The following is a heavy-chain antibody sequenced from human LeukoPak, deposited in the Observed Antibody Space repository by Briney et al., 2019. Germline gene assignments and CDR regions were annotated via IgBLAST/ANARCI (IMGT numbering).Heavy chain of an antibody. CDR1: GFSFGTYA. Sequence: GGSLRLSCSASGFSFGTYAMHWVRQAPGKGLEWPSYISSSSSIIYYADSVKGRFTISRDNAKNSLYLQMNSLRDEDTAVYYCARDGDSSGYYAAFDIWGQGTMVTVSS. CDR2: ISSSSSII. D-gene: IGHD3-22*01. J-gene: IGHJ3*02. V-gene: IGHV3-48*02. CDR3: ARDGDSSGYYAAFDI.